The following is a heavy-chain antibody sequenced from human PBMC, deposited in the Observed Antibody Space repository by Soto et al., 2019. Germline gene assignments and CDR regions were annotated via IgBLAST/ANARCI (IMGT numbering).Heavy chain of an antibody. CDR2: IIPIFGTA. V-gene: IGHV1-69*01. D-gene: IGHD3-3*01. CDR1: GGTFSSYA. J-gene: IGHJ5*02. Sequence: QVQLVQSGAEVKKPGSSVKVSCKASGGTFSSYAISWVRQAPGQGLEWMGGIIPIFGTANYAQKFQGRVTITADESTGTAYMELSSLRSDDTAVYYCASDFWSGYSSNWSEPWGQGTLVTVSS. CDR3: ASDFWSGYSSNWSEP.